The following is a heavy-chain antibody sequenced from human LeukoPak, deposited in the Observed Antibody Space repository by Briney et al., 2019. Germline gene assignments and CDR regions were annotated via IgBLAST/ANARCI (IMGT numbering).Heavy chain of an antibody. Sequence: TSETLSLTCAVYGGSFSGYYWSWIRQPPGKGLEWIGEINHSGSTNYNPSLKSRVTISVDTSKNQFSLKLSSVTAADTAVYYCARHGPGHSSGWYVEGWFDPWGQGTLVTVSS. CDR2: INHSGST. V-gene: IGHV4-34*01. CDR1: GGSFSGYY. D-gene: IGHD6-19*01. J-gene: IGHJ5*02. CDR3: ARHGPGHSSGWYVEGWFDP.